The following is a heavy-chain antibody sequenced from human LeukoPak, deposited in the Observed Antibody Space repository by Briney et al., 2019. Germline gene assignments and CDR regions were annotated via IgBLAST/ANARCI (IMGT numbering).Heavy chain of an antibody. V-gene: IGHV4-34*01. D-gene: IGHD3-22*01. CDR3: ARGYGYDSSGYQTSVYYFDY. J-gene: IGHJ4*02. CDR1: GGSFSGYY. Sequence: PSETLSLTCAVYGGSFSGYYWSWIRQPPGKGLEWIGEINHSGSTNYNPSPKSRVTISVDTSKNQFSLKLSSVTAADTAVYYCARGYGYDSSGYQTSVYYFDYWGQGTLVTVSS. CDR2: INHSGST.